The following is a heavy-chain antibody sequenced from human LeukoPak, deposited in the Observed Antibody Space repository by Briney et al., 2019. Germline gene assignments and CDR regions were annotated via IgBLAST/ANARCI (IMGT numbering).Heavy chain of an antibody. V-gene: IGHV3-30*02. J-gene: IGHJ4*02. Sequence: PGGSLRLSCAASGFTFSSYGMHWVRQAPGKGLEWVAFIRYDGSNKYYADSVKGRFTISRVNSKNTLYLQMNSLRAEDTAVYYCAPIRGAAAGFDYWGQGTLVTVSS. CDR3: APIRGAAAGFDY. CDR1: GFTFSSYG. CDR2: IRYDGSNK. D-gene: IGHD6-13*01.